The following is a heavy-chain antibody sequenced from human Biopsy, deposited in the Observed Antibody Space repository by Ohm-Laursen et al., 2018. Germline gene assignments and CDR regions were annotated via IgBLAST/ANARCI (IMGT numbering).Heavy chain of an antibody. D-gene: IGHD6-6*01. V-gene: IGHV1-8*01. CDR3: ARGYSRRVSIFEASIYWFDT. CDR2: MIPSSGKT. J-gene: IGHJ5*02. Sequence: SVKVCKASGYSFSTYDVNWVRQARGQGLEWMGWMIPSSGKTGYAQRFQGRVTLTMNTSISTAYMELSGLRSEDTAVYFCARGYSRRVSIFEASIYWFDTWGQGTLVTVSS. CDR1: GYSFSTYD.